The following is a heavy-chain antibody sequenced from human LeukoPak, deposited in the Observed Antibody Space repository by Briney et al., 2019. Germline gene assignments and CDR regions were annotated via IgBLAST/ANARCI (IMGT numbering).Heavy chain of an antibody. J-gene: IGHJ4*02. V-gene: IGHV3-74*01. CDR3: AKDLNYGDLFDY. Sequence: GGSLRLSCAASGFTFSSYWMHWVRQAPGKGLVWVSRISSDGSSTNYADSVKGRFTISRDNAKNTLYLQMSSLRSEDTALYYCAKDLNYGDLFDYWGQGTLVTVSS. CDR2: ISSDGSST. CDR1: GFTFSSYW. D-gene: IGHD4-17*01.